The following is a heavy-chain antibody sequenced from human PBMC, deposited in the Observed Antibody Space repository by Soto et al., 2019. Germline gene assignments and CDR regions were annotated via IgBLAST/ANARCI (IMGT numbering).Heavy chain of an antibody. CDR1: GDSVTSGSIY. D-gene: IGHD3-3*01. V-gene: IGHV4-61*03. CDR2: VHYTGST. J-gene: IGHJ6*02. CDR3: ARDRVNFGVVHADFYQYGMDV. Sequence: QVQLQESGPGLVKPSETLSLTCTVSGDSVTSGSIYWSWIRQPPGKRLQWIGYVHYTGSTNYNPSIKGRVALSVAPSKTGSFLTLSSVPATDTAVYYRARDRVNFGVVHADFYQYGMDVWGQGTTVTVSS.